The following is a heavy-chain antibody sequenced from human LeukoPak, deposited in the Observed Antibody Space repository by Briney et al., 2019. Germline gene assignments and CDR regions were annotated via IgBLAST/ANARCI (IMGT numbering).Heavy chain of an antibody. CDR1: GCTFTGYY. V-gene: IGHV1-2*02. CDR2: INPNSGGT. CDR3: AKEYSSGWSRFDY. D-gene: IGHD6-19*01. J-gene: IGHJ4*02. Sequence: EASVKVSCKASGCTFTGYYIHWVRQAPGQGLEWMGWINPNSGGTNYAQKFQGRVTMTRDTSISTAYMELSRLISDDTAVYYCAKEYSSGWSRFDYWGQGTLVTVSS.